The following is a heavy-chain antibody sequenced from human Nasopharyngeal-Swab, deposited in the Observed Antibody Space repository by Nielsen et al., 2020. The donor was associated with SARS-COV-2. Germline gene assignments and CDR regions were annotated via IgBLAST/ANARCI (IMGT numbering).Heavy chain of an antibody. V-gene: IGHV4-59*08. Sequence: SETLSLTCTPSGASIRTYYWSWIRQSPGKGLDGIGYIYHTGSTHYNPSLKSRVSISIDTSKNQYSLNLTSVTAADTAVYYCARQTDGYRTFDFWGQGALVAVS. CDR1: GASIRTYY. CDR3: ARQTDGYRTFDF. CDR2: IYHTGST. J-gene: IGHJ4*02. D-gene: IGHD5-24*01.